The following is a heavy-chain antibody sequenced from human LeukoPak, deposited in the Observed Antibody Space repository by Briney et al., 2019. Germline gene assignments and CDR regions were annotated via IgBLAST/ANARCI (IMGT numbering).Heavy chain of an antibody. CDR2: IYHSGGT. J-gene: IGHJ4*02. Sequence: SETLSLTCAVSGYSITSGYYWGWIRQPPGKGLEGIGSIYHSGGTYYNPSLKTRVTISVDTSKNQFSLKLSSVTAADTAVYYCARLYLRDHCSSTSCYGLYFDYXGQGTLVTVSX. CDR1: GYSITSGYY. CDR3: ARLYLRDHCSSTSCYGLYFDY. D-gene: IGHD2-2*01. V-gene: IGHV4-38-2*01.